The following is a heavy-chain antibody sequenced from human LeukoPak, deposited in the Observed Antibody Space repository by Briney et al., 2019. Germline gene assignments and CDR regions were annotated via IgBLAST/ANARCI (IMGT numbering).Heavy chain of an antibody. D-gene: IGHD2-21*02. V-gene: IGHV3-30*04. CDR3: ARAHIVVVTATDAFDI. J-gene: IGHJ3*02. CDR1: GFTFSSYA. Sequence: PGGSLRLSCAASGFTFSSYAMHGVRQAPGKGVEGVAVISYDGSNKYYADSVKGRFTISRDNSKNTLYLQMNSLRAEDTAVYYCARAHIVVVTATDAFDIWGQGTMVTVSS. CDR2: ISYDGSNK.